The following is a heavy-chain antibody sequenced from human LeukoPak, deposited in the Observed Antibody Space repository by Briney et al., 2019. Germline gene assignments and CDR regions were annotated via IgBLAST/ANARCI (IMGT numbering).Heavy chain of an antibody. J-gene: IGHJ3*02. Sequence: PSETLSLTCTISGGSISNYYWSWIRQTPGKGLEWIGYIYYSGSTNYNPSLKSRVTISVDTSKNQFSLKLSSVTAADTAVYYCASVEGYNWNGGAFDIWGQGTMVTVSS. D-gene: IGHD1-20*01. CDR2: IYYSGST. CDR1: GGSISNYY. CDR3: ASVEGYNWNGGAFDI. V-gene: IGHV4-59*01.